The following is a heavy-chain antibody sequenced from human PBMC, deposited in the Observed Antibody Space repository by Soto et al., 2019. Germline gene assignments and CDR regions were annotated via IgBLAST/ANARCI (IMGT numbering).Heavy chain of an antibody. CDR1: GGSISSSSYY. V-gene: IGHV4-39*01. Sequence: SETLSLTCTVSGGSISSSSYYWGWIRQPPGKGLEWIGTIYYSGSTYYNPSLKSRVTISVDTSKNQFSLNLSSVTAADTAVYYCARPIKAMGLYGMDVWGQGTTVTVYS. CDR2: IYYSGST. D-gene: IGHD5-18*01. CDR3: ARPIKAMGLYGMDV. J-gene: IGHJ6*02.